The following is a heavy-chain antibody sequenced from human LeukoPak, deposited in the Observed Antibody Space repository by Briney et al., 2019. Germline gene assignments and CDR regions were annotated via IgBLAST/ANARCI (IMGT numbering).Heavy chain of an antibody. CDR3: AKGVGGYTIGYYFDY. CDR2: ISYNASNK. CDR1: VLTFSTYV. Sequence: GGSLRLSFAASVLTFSTYVMHWVRQAPGKGLEWVAVISYNASNKNYADSVKGRFTISRDYSKNTVYLQMNSLRAKDTAVYFCAKGVGGYTIGYYFDYWGQGTLVTVSS. V-gene: IGHV3-30*18. D-gene: IGHD5-18*01. J-gene: IGHJ4*02.